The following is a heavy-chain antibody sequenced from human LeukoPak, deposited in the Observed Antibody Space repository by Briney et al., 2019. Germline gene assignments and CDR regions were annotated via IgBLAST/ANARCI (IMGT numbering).Heavy chain of an antibody. V-gene: IGHV4-39*07. CDR1: GFTFSSYS. J-gene: IGHJ4*02. Sequence: GSLRLSCAASGFTFSSYSMNWVRQPPGKGLEWIGSIYYSGSTYYNPSLKSRVTISVDTSKNQFSLKLSSVTAADTAVYYCARDGVGDSSEVRPIDYWGQGTLVTVSS. CDR3: ARDGVGDSSEVRPIDY. CDR2: IYYSGST. D-gene: IGHD3-22*01.